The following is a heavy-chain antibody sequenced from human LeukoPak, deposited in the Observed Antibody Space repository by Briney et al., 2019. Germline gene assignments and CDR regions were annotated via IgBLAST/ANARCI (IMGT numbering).Heavy chain of an antibody. CDR3: TRVHYGT. J-gene: IGHJ5*02. V-gene: IGHV3-15*01. CDR2: IKARRAGGTT. D-gene: IGHD3-10*01. Sequence: GGSLRLSCAASGFTFIDDWMNWVRQAPGKGPEWVGHIKARRAGGTTEYAAPVGGRFTISRDGSRSILYLQMNNLKTEYTALYYCTRVHYGTWGLGTLVTVSS. CDR1: GFTFIDDW.